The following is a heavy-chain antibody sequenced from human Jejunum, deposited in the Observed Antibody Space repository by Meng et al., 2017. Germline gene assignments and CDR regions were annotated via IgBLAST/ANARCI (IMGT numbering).Heavy chain of an antibody. Sequence: GQVVETGGGLIRPGGSLRLSCAASGFTFSSNYISWVRQAPGKGLVWVSRIKSDDGSTRYADSVRGRFTISRDNAKNTLYLQMNDLRADDTALYYCLAYTSGWNWGQGTLVTVSS. V-gene: IGHV3-74*02. CDR1: GFTFSSNY. CDR3: LAYTSGWN. J-gene: IGHJ4*02. CDR2: IKSDDGST. D-gene: IGHD6-19*01.